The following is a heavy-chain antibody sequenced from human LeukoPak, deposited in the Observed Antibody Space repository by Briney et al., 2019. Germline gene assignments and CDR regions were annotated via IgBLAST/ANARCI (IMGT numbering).Heavy chain of an antibody. D-gene: IGHD6-13*01. J-gene: IGHJ6*02. CDR1: GYTLTELS. CDR3: ATDPIAAAGPGEYYYGMDV. V-gene: IGHV1-24*01. Sequence: ASVKVSWKVSGYTLTELSMHWVRLAPGKGLEWMGGFDPEDGETIYAQKFQGRVTMTEDTSTDTAYMELSSLRSEDTAVYYCATDPIAAAGPGEYYYGMDVWGQGTTVTVSS. CDR2: FDPEDGET.